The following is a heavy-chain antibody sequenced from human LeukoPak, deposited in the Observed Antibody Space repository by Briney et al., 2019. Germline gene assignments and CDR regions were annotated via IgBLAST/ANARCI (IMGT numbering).Heavy chain of an antibody. CDR1: GGSISSGSYY. V-gene: IGHV4-61*02. J-gene: IGHJ6*03. CDR3: ARGAMGYSSSSGYYYYYMDV. D-gene: IGHD6-13*01. Sequence: SQTLSLTCTVSGGSISSGSYYWSWIRQPAGKGLEWIGRIYTSGSTNYNPSLKSRVTISVDTSKNQFSLKLSSVTAADTAVYYCARGAMGYSSSSGYYYYYMDVWGKGTTVTVSS. CDR2: IYTSGST.